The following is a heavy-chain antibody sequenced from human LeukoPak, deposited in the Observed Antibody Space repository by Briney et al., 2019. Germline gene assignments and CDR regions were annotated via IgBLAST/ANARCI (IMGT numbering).Heavy chain of an antibody. CDR3: ATAPLPASTDYYYYYMDV. CDR2: FDPEDGET. CDR1: GYTLTELS. J-gene: IGHJ6*03. Sequence: ASMKVSCKVSGYTLTELSMHWVRQAPGKGLEWMGGFDPEDGETIYAQKFQGRVTMTEDTSTDTAYMELSSLRSEDTAVYYCATAPLPASTDYYYYYMDVWGKGTTVTVSS. V-gene: IGHV1-24*01.